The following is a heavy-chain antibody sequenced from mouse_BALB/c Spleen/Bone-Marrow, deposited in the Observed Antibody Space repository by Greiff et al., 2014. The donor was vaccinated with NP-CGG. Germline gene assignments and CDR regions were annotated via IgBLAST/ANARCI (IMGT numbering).Heavy chain of an antibody. Sequence: EVMLVESGGGLVKPGGSLKLSCAASGFTFSSYGMSWVRQTPEKRLEWVATISGGGSYTYFSDSVKGRFTISRDNAKNNLNLQMSSRRSEDTALYYCARSFGSSYWYFDVWGAGTTVTVSS. CDR1: GFTFSSYG. J-gene: IGHJ1*01. CDR2: ISGGGSYT. V-gene: IGHV5-9-2*01. CDR3: ARSFGSSYWYFDV. D-gene: IGHD1-1*01.